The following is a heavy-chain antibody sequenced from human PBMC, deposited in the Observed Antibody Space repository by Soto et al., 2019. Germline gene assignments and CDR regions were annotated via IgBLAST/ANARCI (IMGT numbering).Heavy chain of an antibody. CDR2: ISGSGGST. J-gene: IGHJ4*02. D-gene: IGHD5-18*01. Sequence: GGSLRLSCAASGFTFSSYAMSWVRQAPGKGLEWVSAISGSGGSTYYADSVKGRFTISRDNSKNTLYLQMNSLRAEDTAVYYCANVLPAMVTSSKVRAFDYWGQGTLVTVSS. CDR1: GFTFSSYA. CDR3: ANVLPAMVTSSKVRAFDY. V-gene: IGHV3-23*01.